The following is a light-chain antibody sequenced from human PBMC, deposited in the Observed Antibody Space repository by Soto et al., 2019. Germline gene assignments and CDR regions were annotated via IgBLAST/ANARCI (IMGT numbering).Light chain of an antibody. J-gene: IGKJ1*01. CDR3: QQYGNGT. CDR1: QSVSSSY. CDR2: CAS. V-gene: IGKV3-20*01. Sequence: EIVLTQSPGTLSLSPGERATLSCRASQSVSSSYLAWYQQKPGQAARLLIYCASSRATGIPDRFSGSGSGTDFTLTICILEPEDFSVYYFQQYGNGTFHQGPAVEIK.